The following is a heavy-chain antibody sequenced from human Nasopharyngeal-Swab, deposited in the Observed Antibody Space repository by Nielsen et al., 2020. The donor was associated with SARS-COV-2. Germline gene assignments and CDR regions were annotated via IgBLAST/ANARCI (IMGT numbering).Heavy chain of an antibody. J-gene: IGHJ4*02. CDR3: AKVGFRSITGTSPLEY. V-gene: IGHV3-33*06. CDR1: GFTFSSYG. CDR2: IWYDGSNK. Sequence: GESLKISYAATGFTFSSYGMHWVRQAPGKGLEWVAVIWYDGSNKYYADSVKGRFTISRDNSKNTLYLQMNSLRAEDTAVYYCAKVGFRSITGTSPLEYWGQGTLVTVSS. D-gene: IGHD1-20*01.